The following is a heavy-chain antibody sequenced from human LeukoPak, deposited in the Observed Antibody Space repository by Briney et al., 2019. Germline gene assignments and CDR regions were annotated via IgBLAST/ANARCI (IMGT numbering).Heavy chain of an antibody. CDR3: TTGPGSGYAWEAFDI. CDR2: ISGSGSST. D-gene: IGHD3-22*01. V-gene: IGHV3-23*01. CDR1: GFTFGDYP. J-gene: IGHJ3*02. Sequence: GGSLRLSCTASGFTFGDYPMTWVRQAPGKGLEWVSAISGSGSSTFYADSVKGRLTISRDNAKNTLYLQMNSLRAEDTAVYYCTTGPGSGYAWEAFDIWGQGTMVTVSS.